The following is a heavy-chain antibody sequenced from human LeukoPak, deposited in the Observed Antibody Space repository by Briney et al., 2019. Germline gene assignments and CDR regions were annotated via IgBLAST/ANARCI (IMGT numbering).Heavy chain of an antibody. D-gene: IGHD5-18*01. Sequence: PGGSLRLSCAASGFTFSSYRMYWVRQPPGKGLEWVSSIFPSGGEIHYADSVRGRFTISRDNSKSTLSLQMNSLRAEDTSVYYCATVYIYGSPTSYFDYWGQGTLVTVSS. CDR1: GFTFSSYR. J-gene: IGHJ4*02. CDR2: IFPSGGEI. CDR3: ATVYIYGSPTSYFDY. V-gene: IGHV3-21*01.